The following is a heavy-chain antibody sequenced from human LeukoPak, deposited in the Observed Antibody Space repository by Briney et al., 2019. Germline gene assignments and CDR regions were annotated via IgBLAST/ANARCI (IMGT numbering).Heavy chain of an antibody. D-gene: IGHD3-3*01. V-gene: IGHV4-4*07. CDR2: IYTSGST. Sequence: SETLSLTCTVSGGSISSYYWSWIRQPAGKGLEWIGRIYTSGSTNYNPSLKSRVTMSVDTSKNQFSLKLSSVTAADTAVYYCARLYYDFWSGSKYYYYGMDVWGQGTTVTVSS. CDR3: ARLYYDFWSGSKYYYYGMDV. J-gene: IGHJ6*02. CDR1: GGSISSYY.